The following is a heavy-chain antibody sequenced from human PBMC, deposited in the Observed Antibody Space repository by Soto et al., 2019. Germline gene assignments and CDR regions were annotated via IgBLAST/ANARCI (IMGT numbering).Heavy chain of an antibody. V-gene: IGHV3-48*02. CDR1: GFTFSSYS. D-gene: IGHD2-21*02. Sequence: EVQLVESGGGLVQPGGSLRLSCAASGFTFSSYSMNWVRQAPGKGLEWGSYISSSSSTIYYADSVKGRFTISRDNARNAQYMQMNSLRDENTAVYYCARAYAHIEVVTDTYWYFDLRGRGTLVTVSS. CDR3: ARAYAHIEVVTDTYWYFDL. J-gene: IGHJ2*01. CDR2: ISSSSSTI.